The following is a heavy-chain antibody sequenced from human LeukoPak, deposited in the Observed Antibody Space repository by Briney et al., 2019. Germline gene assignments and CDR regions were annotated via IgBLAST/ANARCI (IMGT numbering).Heavy chain of an antibody. CDR2: ITSSGSSL. CDR3: ARVGYCSSTSCPRNFDY. CDR1: GFTFSNSW. J-gene: IGHJ4*02. D-gene: IGHD2-2*01. V-gene: IGHV3-11*04. Sequence: TGGSLRLSCAASGFTFSNSWMHWVRQAPGKGLEWVSCITSSGSSLYYADSVKGRFTISRDTATNSLYLRMNSLRAEDTAVYYCARVGYCSSTSCPRNFDYWGQGTLVTVSS.